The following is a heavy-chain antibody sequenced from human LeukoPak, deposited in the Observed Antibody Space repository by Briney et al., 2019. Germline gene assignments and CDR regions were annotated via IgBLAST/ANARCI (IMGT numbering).Heavy chain of an antibody. D-gene: IGHD6-19*01. CDR3: VTSLPGQWPFHK. J-gene: IGHJ4*02. CDR1: GLTFSTYS. V-gene: IGHV3-23*01. CDR2: ISNSGTST. Sequence: PGGSLRLSCAASGLTFSTYSMNWVRQAPGRGLEYISSISNSGTSTHYAGPVQGRFTISRDNSKNTLYLQMNSLSAEDTAVYYCVTSLPGQWPFHKWGQGTLVTVSS.